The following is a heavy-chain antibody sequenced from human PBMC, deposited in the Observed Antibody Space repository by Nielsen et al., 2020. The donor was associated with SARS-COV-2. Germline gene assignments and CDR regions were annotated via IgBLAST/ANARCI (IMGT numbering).Heavy chain of an antibody. D-gene: IGHD2-2*01. V-gene: IGHV3-73*01. CDR2: IRSKANSYAT. Sequence: GESLKISCAASGFTFSGSAMHWVRQASGKGLEWVGRIRSKANSYATAYAASVKGRFTISRDDSKNTAYLQMNSLKTEDTAVYYCTSCSTSCNDYWGQGTLVTVSS. CDR3: TSCSTSCNDY. J-gene: IGHJ4*02. CDR1: GFTFSGSA.